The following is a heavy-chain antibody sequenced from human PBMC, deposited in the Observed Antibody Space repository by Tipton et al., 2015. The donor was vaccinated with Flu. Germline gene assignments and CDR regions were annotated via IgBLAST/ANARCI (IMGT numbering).Heavy chain of an antibody. CDR1: GGTLSSYG. D-gene: IGHD1-14*01. J-gene: IGHJ5*01. CDR3: ARGTMIEWRQSLTCALYARASAPTPFPHVS. CDR2: LLPIPGTA. V-gene: IGHV1-69*01. Sequence: QSGAEVKKPGSSVKVSCKASGGTLSSYGISWVRQAPGQGLEWMGGLLPIPGTANYAQKFHGRVTMSANASTGTVYLDLANLRSDDTAMYYCARGTMIEWRQSLTCALYARASAPTPFPHVSW.